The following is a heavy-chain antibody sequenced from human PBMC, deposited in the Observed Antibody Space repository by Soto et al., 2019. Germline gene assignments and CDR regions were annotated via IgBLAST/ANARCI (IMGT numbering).Heavy chain of an antibody. CDR1: GFTVSSNY. CDR2: IYSGGST. V-gene: IGHV3-66*01. J-gene: IGHJ4*02. Sequence: GGSLSLSCAASGFTVSSNYMSWVRQAPGKGLEWVSVIYSGGSTYYADSVKGRFAISRDNSKNTLYLQMNSLRAEDTAVYYCARDYYSNSDYWGQGTLVTVSS. D-gene: IGHD4-4*01. CDR3: ARDYYSNSDY.